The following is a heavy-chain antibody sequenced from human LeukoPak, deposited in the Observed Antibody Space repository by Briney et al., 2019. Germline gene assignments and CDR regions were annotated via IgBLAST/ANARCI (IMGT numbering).Heavy chain of an antibody. V-gene: IGHV3-21*01. J-gene: IGHJ3*02. D-gene: IGHD2-15*01. CDR1: GFTFSSYS. CDR3: ARSIVVVVAASGAFDI. CDR2: ISSSSSYI. Sequence: PGGSLRLPCAASGFTFSSYSMNWVRQAPGKGLEWVSSISSSSSYIYYADSVKGRFTISRDNAKNSLYLQMNSLRAEDTAVYYCARSIVVVVAASGAFDIWGQGTMVTVSS.